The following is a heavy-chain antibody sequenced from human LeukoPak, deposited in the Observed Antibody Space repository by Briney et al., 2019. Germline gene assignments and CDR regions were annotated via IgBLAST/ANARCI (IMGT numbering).Heavy chain of an antibody. CDR2: INPSGGNT. Sequence: GASAKVSCEAFGYSLTNYYVHWVRQAPGQGLEWMGEINPSGGNTSYAQKFQGRITVSRDTYTNTVYMDLSSLRSEDTATYYCARGAPTTRIGAGRFDYWGQGSLLTVAS. D-gene: IGHD5-12*01. CDR1: GYSLTNYY. CDR3: ARGAPTTRIGAGRFDY. J-gene: IGHJ4*02. V-gene: IGHV1-46*01.